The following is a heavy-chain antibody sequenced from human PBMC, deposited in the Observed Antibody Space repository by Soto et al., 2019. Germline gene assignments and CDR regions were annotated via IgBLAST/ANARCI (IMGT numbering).Heavy chain of an antibody. CDR3: SRGTSIPASGDY. V-gene: IGHV1-18*01. Sequence: QVQLVQSGAEVKKPGASVKVSCKASGYTFTNYGINLVRQAPGQGLEWLGWVSAYKGERRYAQRVQARVIMTTDTSTTTAYMELRSLRSDDTAVYYCSRGTSIPASGDYWGQGTLVTVSS. CDR2: VSAYKGER. J-gene: IGHJ4*01. D-gene: IGHD6-6*01. CDR1: GYTFTNYG.